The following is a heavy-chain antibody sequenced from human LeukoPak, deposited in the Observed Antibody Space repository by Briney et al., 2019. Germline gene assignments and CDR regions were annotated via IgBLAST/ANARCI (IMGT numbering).Heavy chain of an antibody. Sequence: PSETLSLTCAVYGGSFSGYYWSWIRQPPGKGLEWIGEINHSGSTNYNPSLKSRVTISVDTSKNQFSLKLSSVTAADTAVYYCARDKVEFWSGYHFDYWGQGTLVTVSS. D-gene: IGHD3-3*01. CDR1: GGSFSGYY. CDR2: INHSGST. J-gene: IGHJ4*02. V-gene: IGHV4-34*01. CDR3: ARDKVEFWSGYHFDY.